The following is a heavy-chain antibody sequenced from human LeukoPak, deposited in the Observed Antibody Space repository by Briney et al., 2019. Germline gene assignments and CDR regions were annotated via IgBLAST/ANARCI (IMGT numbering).Heavy chain of an antibody. CDR3: ARSIMITFGGVIPHYFDY. J-gene: IGHJ4*02. V-gene: IGHV4-30-2*03. Sequence: PSQTLSLTCTVSGGSISSGGYYWSWIRQPAGKGLEWIGSIYYSGSTYYNPSLKSRVTISVDTSKNQFSLKLSSVTAADTAVYYCARSIMITFGGVIPHYFDYWGQGTLVTVSS. CDR1: GGSISSGGYY. D-gene: IGHD3-16*02. CDR2: IYYSGST.